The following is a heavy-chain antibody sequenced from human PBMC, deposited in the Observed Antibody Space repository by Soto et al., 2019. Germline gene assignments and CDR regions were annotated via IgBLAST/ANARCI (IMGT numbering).Heavy chain of an antibody. CDR3: AKDYSGGWYYFDC. D-gene: IGHD6-19*01. CDR1: GFTFSSYA. Sequence: EVQLLESGGGLVQPGGSLRLSCAASGFTFSSYAMSWVRQAPGKGLDWVSAISGSGGSTYYADSVKGRFTISRDNSKNTLYLQMNSLRAEDTAVYYCAKDYSGGWYYFDCWGQGTLVTVSS. J-gene: IGHJ4*02. V-gene: IGHV3-23*01. CDR2: ISGSGGST.